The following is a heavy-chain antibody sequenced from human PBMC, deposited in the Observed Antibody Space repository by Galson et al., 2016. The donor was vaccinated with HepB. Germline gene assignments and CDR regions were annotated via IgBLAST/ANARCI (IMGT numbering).Heavy chain of an antibody. CDR3: ARPAANAFDI. J-gene: IGHJ3*02. Sequence: SETLSLTCTVSGGSISSSSYYWDWIRQPPGKGLEWIGRIYYSGSTYYNPSLKSRVIISVDTSKNQFSLKLSSLTAADTAVYYCARPAANAFDIWGQGTMVTVSS. CDR1: GGSISSSSYY. CDR2: IYYSGST. V-gene: IGHV4-39*01.